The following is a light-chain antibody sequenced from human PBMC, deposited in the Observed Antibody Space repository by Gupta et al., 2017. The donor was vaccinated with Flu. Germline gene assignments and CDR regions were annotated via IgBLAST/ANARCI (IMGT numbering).Light chain of an antibody. CDR2: VNSDGSH. J-gene: IGLJ2*01. CDR3: HTLATCIV. Sequence: QLVLTHSPSASASLGASVKTTCTLSGGHINYAIAWHQQRPERAPRHLMKVNSDGSHNMGDGIPDRCSGSSAEAEHVLINSSCQSEDEADYYCHTLATCIVFGGGTKLTVL. V-gene: IGLV4-69*01. CDR1: GGHINYA.